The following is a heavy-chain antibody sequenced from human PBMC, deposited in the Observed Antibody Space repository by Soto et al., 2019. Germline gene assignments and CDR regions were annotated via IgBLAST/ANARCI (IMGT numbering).Heavy chain of an antibody. J-gene: IGHJ6*02. CDR1: GFSFSDSY. CDR3: ARDRGGYGPPDV. Sequence: LRLSCAASGFSFSDSYMSWVRQAPGKGLEWVAYISGSSGYTGYAGSVKGRFTISRDNAKNSLYLQMNSLRVEDTAVYYCARDRGGYGPPDVWGQGTTVTVSS. D-gene: IGHD3-10*01. CDR2: ISGSSGYT. V-gene: IGHV3-11*06.